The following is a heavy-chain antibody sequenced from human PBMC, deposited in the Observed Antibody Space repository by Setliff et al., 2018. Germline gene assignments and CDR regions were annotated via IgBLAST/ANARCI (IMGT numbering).Heavy chain of an antibody. V-gene: IGHV3-21*01. J-gene: IGHJ3*02. Sequence: PGESLKISCAAPGFPFRIYSMHWVRQAPGKGLEWVSSISDSSFHIYYRDSVKGRFTISRDNAKNSLYLQMNSLRADDTAVYYCARSEANGGHDPFDIWGQGTMVTVSS. CDR3: ARSEANGGHDPFDI. D-gene: IGHD5-12*01. CDR2: ISDSSFHI. CDR1: GFPFRIYS.